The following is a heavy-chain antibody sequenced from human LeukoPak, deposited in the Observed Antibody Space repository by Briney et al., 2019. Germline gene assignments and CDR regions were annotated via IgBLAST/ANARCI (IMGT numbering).Heavy chain of an antibody. J-gene: IGHJ3*02. Sequence: SETLSLTCTVSGGSISSYYWSWIRQPPGKGLEWIGYIYYSGSTNYNPSLKSRVTISVDTSKNQFSLKLSSVTAADTAVYYCARDYYDGSGYRLDAFDIWGQGTMVTVSS. CDR3: ARDYYDGSGYRLDAFDI. CDR2: IYYSGST. CDR1: GGSISSYY. V-gene: IGHV4-59*01. D-gene: IGHD3-22*01.